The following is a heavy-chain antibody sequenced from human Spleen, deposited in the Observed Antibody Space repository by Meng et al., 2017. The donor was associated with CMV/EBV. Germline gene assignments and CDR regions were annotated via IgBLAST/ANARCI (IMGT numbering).Heavy chain of an antibody. Sequence: SVKVSCKASGYRFTSYGISWVRQAPGQGLEWMGGIIPVFGTTDYAQKFQDRVVMTTDESASTAYMELSSLRSEDTAVYYCARGKDYYYYYGLDVWGQGTTVTVSS. CDR3: ARGKDYYYYYGLDV. J-gene: IGHJ6*02. CDR1: GYRFTSYG. V-gene: IGHV1-69*05. CDR2: IIPVFGTT.